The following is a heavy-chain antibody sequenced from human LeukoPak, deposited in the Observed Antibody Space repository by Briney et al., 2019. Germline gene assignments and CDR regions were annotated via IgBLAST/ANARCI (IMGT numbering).Heavy chain of an antibody. J-gene: IGHJ6*01. CDR2: ISSGGHNI. CDR1: DFTFSRYS. V-gene: IGHV3-21*01. CDR3: ARHGDGFYHGMDV. Sequence: PGGSLRLSCAASDFTFSRYSMNCFRQAPGAGLEWVSSISSGGHNIFYADPVKGRFTISRDNAKNSLYLQMNGLRVDDTAVYYCARHGDGFYHGMDVWGQGTTVTVSS. D-gene: IGHD4-17*01.